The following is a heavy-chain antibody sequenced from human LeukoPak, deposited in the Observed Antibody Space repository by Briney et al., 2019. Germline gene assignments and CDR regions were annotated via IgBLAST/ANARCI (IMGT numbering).Heavy chain of an antibody. V-gene: IGHV3-66*01. J-gene: IGHJ6*02. D-gene: IGHD3-10*01. CDR1: GFSVSRNY. Sequence: GGSLRLSCAASGFSVSRNYLSWVRQAPGKGLAWVSVIYGGATTDYADSVKGRFTISTDSSKNTLYLQMNSLRDEDTSVYYCARGGRTDSGSYPYGMDVWGQGATVTVSS. CDR3: ARGGRTDSGSYPYGMDV. CDR2: IYGGATT.